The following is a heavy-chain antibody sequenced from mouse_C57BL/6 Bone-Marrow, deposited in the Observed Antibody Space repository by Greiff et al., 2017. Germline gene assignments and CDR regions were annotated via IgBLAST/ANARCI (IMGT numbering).Heavy chain of an antibody. CDR3: TTSGSSLCYFDY. V-gene: IGHV14-4*01. D-gene: IGHD1-1*01. Sequence: VKLQQSGAELVRPGASVKLSCTASGFNIQDDYMPWVQQRPEQGLAWIGWIDPENGDTEYASKFQGKATITADTSSNTAYLQLSSLTSEDTAVYYCTTSGSSLCYFDYWGQGTTRTVSS. CDR2: IDPENGDT. J-gene: IGHJ2*01. CDR1: GFNIQDDY.